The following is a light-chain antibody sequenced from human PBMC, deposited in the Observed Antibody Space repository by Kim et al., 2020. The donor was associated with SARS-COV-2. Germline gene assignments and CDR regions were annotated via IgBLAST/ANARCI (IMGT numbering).Light chain of an antibody. CDR1: QSVSTY. CDR3: QQRSNWPPLT. V-gene: IGKV3-11*01. CDR2: DAS. Sequence: SPGARATRSCRASQSVSTYLAWYQQKPGQAPRLLIYDASNRATGIPARFSGSGSGTDFTLTISSLEPEDFAVYYCQQRSNWPPLTFGGGTKVDIK. J-gene: IGKJ4*01.